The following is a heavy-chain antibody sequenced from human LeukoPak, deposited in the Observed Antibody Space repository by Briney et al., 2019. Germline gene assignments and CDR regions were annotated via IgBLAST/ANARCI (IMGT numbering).Heavy chain of an antibody. V-gene: IGHV3-7*03. Sequence: GGSLRLSCAASGFTFSSYWMNWARQAPGKGLEWVASINHNGNVNYYVDSVKGRFTISRDNSKSTLYLQMNSLRAEDTAVYHCAKKSGDHFHFDFWGQGTLVTVSS. D-gene: IGHD2-21*01. CDR2: INHNGNVN. CDR1: GFTFSSYW. CDR3: AKKSGDHFHFDF. J-gene: IGHJ4*02.